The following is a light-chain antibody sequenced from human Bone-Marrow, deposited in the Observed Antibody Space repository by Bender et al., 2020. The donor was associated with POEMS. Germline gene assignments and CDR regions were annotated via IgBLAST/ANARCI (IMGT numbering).Light chain of an antibody. CDR2: EGV. CDR3: AAWEDSLNGWV. J-gene: IGLJ3*02. Sequence: QSVLTQPASVSGSPGQSITISCTGTSSDVGSFNLVSWYQQHPAKAPKLIIYEGVKRPSGVSNRFSGSKSGTSASLAISGLQSEDEADYYCAAWEDSLNGWVFGGGTKLTVL. V-gene: IGLV2-14*02. CDR1: SSDVGSFNL.